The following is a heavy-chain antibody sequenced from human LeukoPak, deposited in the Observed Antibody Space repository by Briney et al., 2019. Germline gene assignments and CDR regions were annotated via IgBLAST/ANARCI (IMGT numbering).Heavy chain of an antibody. V-gene: IGHV4-38-2*01. CDR1: GYSINSGYY. CDR2: IYHSGTT. D-gene: IGHD6-19*01. Sequence: PSETLSLTCAVSGYSINSGYYRGWIRQPPGKGLEFIGSIYHSGTTYYNPSLKSRVTISVDTSNNHFSLKLSSVTAADTAVYYCARGGYSSGWYLFFGLWGRGTLVTVSS. J-gene: IGHJ2*01. CDR3: ARGGYSSGWYLFFGL.